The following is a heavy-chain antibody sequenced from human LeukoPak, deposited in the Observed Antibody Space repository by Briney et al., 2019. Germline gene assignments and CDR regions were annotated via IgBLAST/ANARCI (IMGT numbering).Heavy chain of an antibody. J-gene: IGHJ3*02. V-gene: IGHV1-46*01. CDR2: INPSGGTT. CDR3: AKAVALDTAMVLGRPGSSLEQGGDAFDI. Sequence: ASVKVSCKASGYTFTRYYMYWVRQAPGQGLEWMGIINPSGGTTNYAQKFQGRVTMTRDTSTSTVYMELSSLRSEDTAVYYCAKAVALDTAMVLGRPGSSLEQGGDAFDIWGQGTMVTVAS. CDR1: GYTFTRYY. D-gene: IGHD5-18*01.